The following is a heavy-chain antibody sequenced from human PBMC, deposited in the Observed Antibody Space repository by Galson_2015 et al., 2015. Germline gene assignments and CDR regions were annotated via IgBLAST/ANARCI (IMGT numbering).Heavy chain of an antibody. D-gene: IGHD4-11*01. CDR1: GSTFSSYA. J-gene: IGHJ4*02. CDR2: ISYDGSNK. CDR3: ARDRYSNSGMDY. Sequence: SLRLSCAASGSTFSSYAMHWVRQAPGKGLEWVAVISYDGSNKYYADSVKGRFTISRDNSKNTLYLQMNSLRAEDTAAYYCARDRYSNSGMDYWGQGTLVTVSS. V-gene: IGHV3-30*01.